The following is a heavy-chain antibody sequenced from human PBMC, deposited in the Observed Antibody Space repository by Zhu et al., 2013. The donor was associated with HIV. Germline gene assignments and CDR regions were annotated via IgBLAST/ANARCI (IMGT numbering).Heavy chain of an antibody. CDR2: IKPNGGAT. V-gene: IGHV1-2*06. Sequence: QVQLVQSGAELKKPGDSVTVSCKASGYTFTDHYMHWLRQAPGQGLEWMGRIKPNGGATDFAQKFEGRVTMTTDTAINTVFMELSGLRSDDTAIYYCARDEWYNYYDTNGQGHWGQGTLVTVSS. D-gene: IGHD3-22*01. J-gene: IGHJ4*02. CDR1: GYTFTDHY. CDR3: ARDEWYNYYDTNGQGH.